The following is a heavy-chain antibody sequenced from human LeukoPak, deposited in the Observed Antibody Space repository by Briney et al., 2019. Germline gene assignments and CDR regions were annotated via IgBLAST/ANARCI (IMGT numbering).Heavy chain of an antibody. V-gene: IGHV1-46*01. CDR1: GYTFTSYY. D-gene: IGHD1-14*01. Sequence: ASVKVSCKASGYTFTSYYMHWVRQAPGQGLEWMGIINPSGGSTSYAQKFQGRVTMTRDTSISTAYMDLSRLRSDDTAVYYCAKQINRYFDPWGQGTLVTVSS. CDR2: INPSGGST. CDR3: AKQINRYFDP. J-gene: IGHJ5*02.